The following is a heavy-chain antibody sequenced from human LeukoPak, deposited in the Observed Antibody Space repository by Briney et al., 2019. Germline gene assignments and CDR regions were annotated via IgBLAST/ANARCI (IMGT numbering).Heavy chain of an antibody. CDR2: ISWDGGST. CDR1: GFTFDGYA. Sequence: GGSLRLSCAASGFTFDGYAMHWVRQAPGKGLEWVSLISWDGGSTYYADSVKGRFTISRDNSKNSLYLQMNTLRAEDTALYYCAKDMRLTYYDILPGYYGGMDVWGKGTTVTVSS. CDR3: AKDMRLTYYDILPGYYGGMDV. J-gene: IGHJ6*04. V-gene: IGHV3-43D*03. D-gene: IGHD3-9*01.